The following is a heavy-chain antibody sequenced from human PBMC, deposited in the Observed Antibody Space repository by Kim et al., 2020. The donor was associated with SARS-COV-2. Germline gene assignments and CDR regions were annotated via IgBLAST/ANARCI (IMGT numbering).Heavy chain of an antibody. D-gene: IGHD3-22*01. J-gene: IGHJ4*02. CDR3: ARYDHYDSTQMDQ. V-gene: IGHV3-7*01. Sequence: HYVDAVKGRFTISRDNAKNSVYLQMTNLRDEDTAVYFCARYDHYDSTQMDQWGQGPRVTVPA.